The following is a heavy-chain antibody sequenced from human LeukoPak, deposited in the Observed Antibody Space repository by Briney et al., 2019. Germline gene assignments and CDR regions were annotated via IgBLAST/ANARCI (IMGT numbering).Heavy chain of an antibody. CDR1: GFTFSSYS. D-gene: IGHD2-21*02. CDR2: ISSSSSYI. J-gene: IGHJ3*02. Sequence: GGSLRLSCAASGFTFSSYSMNWVRQAPGKGLDWVSSISSSSSYIYYADPVKGRFTISRDNAKNSLYLQMNSLRAEDTAVYYCARGGDYWEAAFDIWGQGTMVTVSS. CDR3: ARGGDYWEAAFDI. V-gene: IGHV3-21*01.